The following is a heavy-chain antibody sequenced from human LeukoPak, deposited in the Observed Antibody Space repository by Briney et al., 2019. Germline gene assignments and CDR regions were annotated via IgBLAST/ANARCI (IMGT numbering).Heavy chain of an antibody. CDR2: INPNSGGT. CDR3: ARYYYDSSGYLYYFDY. D-gene: IGHD3-22*01. V-gene: IGHV1-2*02. CDR1: GYIFTTYF. Sequence: ASVKVSCKASGYIFTTYFMHWVRQAPGQGLEWMGWINPNSGGTNYAQKFQGRVTMTRDTSISTAYMELSRLRSDDTAVYYCARYYYDSSGYLYYFDYWGQGTLVTVSS. J-gene: IGHJ4*02.